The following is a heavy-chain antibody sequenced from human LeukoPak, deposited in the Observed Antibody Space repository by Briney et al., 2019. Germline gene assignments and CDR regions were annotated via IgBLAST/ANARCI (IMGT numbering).Heavy chain of an antibody. J-gene: IGHJ4*02. CDR2: INPSGGST. V-gene: IGHV1-46*01. CDR3: ARGGPDDGDYGIDFDY. CDR1: GYTFTSYY. D-gene: IGHD4-17*01. Sequence: ASVKVSCKASGYTFTSYYMHWVRQAPGQGLEWMGIINPSGGSTSYAQKFQGRVTMTRDTSTSTVYMELSSLRSEDTAVYYCARGGPDDGDYGIDFDYWGQGTLVTVSS.